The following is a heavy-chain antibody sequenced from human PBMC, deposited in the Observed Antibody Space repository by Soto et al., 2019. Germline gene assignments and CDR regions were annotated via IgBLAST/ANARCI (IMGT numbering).Heavy chain of an antibody. D-gene: IGHD3-16*01. CDR3: ATGGGIAPEFDY. V-gene: IGHV4-30-4*01. CDR1: GGSIISDDYY. Sequence: QVQLQESGPRLLKPSQTLSLTCTVSGGSIISDDYYWSWIRQPPGKGLEWIGYIHYSGNTYYNPSLKSRLSMSLDTSKTQCSVNLNSVTAADTAVYYCATGGGIAPEFDYWGQGTLVTVSS. J-gene: IGHJ4*02. CDR2: IHYSGNT.